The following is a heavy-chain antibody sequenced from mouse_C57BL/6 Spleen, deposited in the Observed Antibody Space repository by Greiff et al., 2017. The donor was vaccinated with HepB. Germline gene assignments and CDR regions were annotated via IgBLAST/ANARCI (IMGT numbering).Heavy chain of an antibody. D-gene: IGHD4-1*01. CDR3: ARGLGTYYAMDY. Sequence: EVKVVESGGGLVKPGGSLKLSCAASGFTFSDYGMHWVRQAPEKGLEWVAYISSGSSTIYYADTVKGRFTISRDNAKNTLFLQMTSLRSEDTAMYYCARGLGTYYAMDYWGQGTSVTVSS. V-gene: IGHV5-17*01. CDR2: ISSGSSTI. CDR1: GFTFSDYG. J-gene: IGHJ4*01.